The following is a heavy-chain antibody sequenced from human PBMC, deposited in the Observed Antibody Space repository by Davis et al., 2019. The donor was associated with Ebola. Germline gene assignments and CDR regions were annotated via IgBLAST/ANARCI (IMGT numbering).Heavy chain of an antibody. V-gene: IGHV3-11*04. Sequence: GESLKISCAASGFTFSDYYMSWIRQAPGKGLEWVSYISSSGSTIYYADSVKGRFTISRDNAKNSLYLQMNSLRAEDTAVYYCARVRVEMATTPFDYWGQGTLVTVSS. CDR3: ARVRVEMATTPFDY. CDR2: ISSSGSTI. CDR1: GFTFSDYY. J-gene: IGHJ4*02. D-gene: IGHD5-24*01.